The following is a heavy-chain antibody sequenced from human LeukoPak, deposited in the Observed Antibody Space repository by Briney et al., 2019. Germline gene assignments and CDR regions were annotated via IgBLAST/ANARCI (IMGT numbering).Heavy chain of an antibody. CDR1: GFTFSSYG. J-gene: IGHJ6*02. Sequence: GRSLRLSCAASGFTFSSYGMPWVRQAPGKGLEWVAVISYDGSNKYYADSVKGRFTISRDNSKNTLYLQMNSLRAEDTAVYYCAKDPQYSSGWYYYYYGMDVWGQGTTVTVSS. CDR3: AKDPQYSSGWYYYYYGMDV. D-gene: IGHD6-19*01. V-gene: IGHV3-30*18. CDR2: ISYDGSNK.